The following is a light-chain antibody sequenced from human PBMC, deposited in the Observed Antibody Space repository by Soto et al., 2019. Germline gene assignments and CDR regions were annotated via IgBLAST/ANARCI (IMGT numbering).Light chain of an antibody. V-gene: IGLV2-14*01. CDR1: TSDVGGFHY. CDR2: EVN. CDR3: SSYRSSSTLYV. J-gene: IGLJ1*01. Sequence: QSVLTQPASVSGSPGQSITISCTEITSDVGGFHYVSWYQQHPGKVPKLLIYEVNNRPSGVSHRFSGSKAGNTASLTISGLQPEDEADYYCSSYRSSSTLYVFGSGTKVT.